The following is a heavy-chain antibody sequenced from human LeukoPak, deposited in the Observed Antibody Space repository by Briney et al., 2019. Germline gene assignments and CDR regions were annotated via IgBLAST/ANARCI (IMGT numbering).Heavy chain of an antibody. Sequence: SETLSLTCAVYGGSFSGYYWSWIRQPPGKGLEWIGEINHSGSTNYNPSLKSRVTISVDTSKNQFSLKLSSVTAADTAVYYCARGVNIFGVVIHKGNWFDPWGQGTLVTVSS. CDR1: GGSFSGYY. D-gene: IGHD3-3*02. CDR3: ARGVNIFGVVIHKGNWFDP. CDR2: INHSGST. J-gene: IGHJ5*02. V-gene: IGHV4-34*01.